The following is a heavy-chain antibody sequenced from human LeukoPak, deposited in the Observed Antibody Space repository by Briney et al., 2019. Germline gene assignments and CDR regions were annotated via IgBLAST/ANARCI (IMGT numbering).Heavy chain of an antibody. CDR1: GGSISSGGYY. Sequence: TSETLSLTCTVSGGSISSGGYYWSWIRQPPGKGLEWIAYISDIGSINYNPSLKSRVTISLYTSKNQFSLKLSSVTAADTAVYYCAGHHPRNTVDFWGQGTLVTVSS. CDR3: AGHHPRNTVDF. V-gene: IGHV4-61*08. J-gene: IGHJ4*02. CDR2: ISDIGSI. D-gene: IGHD2/OR15-2a*01.